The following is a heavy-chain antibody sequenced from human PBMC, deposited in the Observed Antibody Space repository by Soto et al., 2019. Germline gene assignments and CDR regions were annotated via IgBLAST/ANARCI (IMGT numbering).Heavy chain of an antibody. Sequence: SETLSRTCAVYGGSFSGNYWSWIRQPPGKGRECIGEINHSGSTNYNRSPMSRVTISLDTSKNRFSLKLSSVTAADTAVYYCARTLGRITIFGVVANWFDPWGQGTLVTVSS. D-gene: IGHD3-3*01. V-gene: IGHV4-34*01. J-gene: IGHJ5*02. CDR2: INHSGST. CDR3: ARTLGRITIFGVVANWFDP. CDR1: GGSFSGNY.